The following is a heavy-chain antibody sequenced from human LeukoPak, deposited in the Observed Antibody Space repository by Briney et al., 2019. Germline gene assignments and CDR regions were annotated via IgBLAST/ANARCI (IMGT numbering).Heavy chain of an antibody. CDR2: KSYDGSNK. J-gene: IGHJ5*02. Sequence: GGSLRLSCAASGFTFSSYAMHWVRQAPGKGLEWVAVKSYDGSNKYYADSVKGRFTISRDNSKNTLYLQMNSLRAEDTAVYYCARGRKECGGDCYSPWFDPWGQGTLVTVSS. V-gene: IGHV3-30-3*01. CDR1: GFTFSSYA. D-gene: IGHD2-21*02. CDR3: ARGRKECGGDCYSPWFDP.